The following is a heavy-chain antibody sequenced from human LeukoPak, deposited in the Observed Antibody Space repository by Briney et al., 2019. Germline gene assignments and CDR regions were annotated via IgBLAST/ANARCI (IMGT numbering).Heavy chain of an antibody. CDR3: ARRSDYGDYNYYYYMDV. V-gene: IGHV4-39*01. J-gene: IGHJ6*03. CDR1: GGSISSSSYY. Sequence: PSETLSLTCTVSGGSISSSSYYWGWLRQPPGTGLEWLGSIYYSGSTYYNPSLKSRVTLSVDTSKNQFSLKLSSVTAADTAVYYCARRSDYGDYNYYYYMDVWGKGTTVTVSS. CDR2: IYYSGST. D-gene: IGHD4-17*01.